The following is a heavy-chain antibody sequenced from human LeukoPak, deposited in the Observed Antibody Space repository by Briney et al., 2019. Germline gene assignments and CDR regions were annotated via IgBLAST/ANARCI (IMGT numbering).Heavy chain of an antibody. V-gene: IGHV3-30*18. D-gene: IGHD5-18*01. CDR2: ISYDGSNK. CDR1: GFTFSSYG. Sequence: GGSLRLSCAASGFTFSSYGMHWVRQAPGKGLEWVAVISYDGSNKFYADSVKGRFTISRDNSKNTLYPQMNSQRAEDTAVYYCAKSGGYSYGYECDYWGQGTLVTVSS. CDR3: AKSGGYSYGYECDY. J-gene: IGHJ4*02.